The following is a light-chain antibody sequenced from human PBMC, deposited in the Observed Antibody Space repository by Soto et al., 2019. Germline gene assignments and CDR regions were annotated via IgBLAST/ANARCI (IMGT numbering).Light chain of an antibody. CDR2: KAS. Sequence: VIWMTQYPSLLSASTGDRVTISCRMSQGISSYLAWYQQKPGKAPKLLIYKASSLENGVPSRFSGSGSGTEFTLTISSLQPDDFATYYCQQYNSNSLLTFGGGTKVDNK. J-gene: IGKJ4*01. CDR3: QQYNSNSLLT. V-gene: IGKV1D-8*03. CDR1: QGISSY.